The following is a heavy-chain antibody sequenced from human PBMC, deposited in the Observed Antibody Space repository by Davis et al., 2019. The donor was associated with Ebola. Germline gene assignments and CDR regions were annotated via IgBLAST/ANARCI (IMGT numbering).Heavy chain of an antibody. Sequence: PGGSLRLSCKASGYSITTYWISWVRQMPGKGLEWMGRIDPSDSHANYSPSFQGHVTMSVDKSISTAYLQWSSLKASDTAVYYCATEMATTRQAFYYLDVWGKGTTVTVSS. CDR1: GYSITTYW. J-gene: IGHJ6*03. CDR3: ATEMATTRQAFYYLDV. D-gene: IGHD5-24*01. V-gene: IGHV5-10-1*01. CDR2: IDPSDSHA.